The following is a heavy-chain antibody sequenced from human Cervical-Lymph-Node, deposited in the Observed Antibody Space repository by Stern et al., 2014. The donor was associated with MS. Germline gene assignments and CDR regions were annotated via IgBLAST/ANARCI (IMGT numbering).Heavy chain of an antibody. CDR2: ISSSSGTI. CDR1: GFTFNTYS. CDR3: ARDSGSGMLYYFDF. D-gene: IGHD2-15*01. V-gene: IGHV3-48*01. J-gene: IGHJ4*02. Sequence: VQLVESGGGLVQPGGSLRLSCAVSGFTFNTYSLNWVRQAPGKGLEWVSYISSSSGTIHYADSGKGRFTISRDNAKNSLYLQMNSLRAEDTAVYYCARDSGSGMLYYFDFWGQGSLVAVSS.